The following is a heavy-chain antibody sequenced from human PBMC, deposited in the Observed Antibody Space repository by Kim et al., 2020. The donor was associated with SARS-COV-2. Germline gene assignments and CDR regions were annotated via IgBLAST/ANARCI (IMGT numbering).Heavy chain of an antibody. Sequence: GGSLRLSCAASGFTFSSYWMHWVRQGPGKGLVWVSHIKGDGSDTNYADSVKGRFTISRDNAKNMLYLQLNSLSAGDTAVYFCARADAAAALDVWGQGTT. D-gene: IGHD6-13*01. CDR2: IKGDGSDT. V-gene: IGHV3-74*01. CDR3: ARADAAAALDV. CDR1: GFTFSSYW. J-gene: IGHJ6*02.